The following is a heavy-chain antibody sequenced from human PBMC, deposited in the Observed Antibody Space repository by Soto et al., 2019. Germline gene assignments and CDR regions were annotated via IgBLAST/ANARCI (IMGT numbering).Heavy chain of an antibody. CDR1: GGSSSGYY. Sequence: QVQLQQWGAGLLKPSETLSLTCAVYGGSSSGYYWTWIRQPPGKGLEWIGDINHSGSTNYNPSLKSRVTISVDTSKNQFSLEVRSVPAADTAVYYCARRHPDRTWPYFDYWGQGTPVTVSS. D-gene: IGHD3-22*01. V-gene: IGHV4-34*01. CDR3: ARRHPDRTWPYFDY. J-gene: IGHJ4*02. CDR2: INHSGST.